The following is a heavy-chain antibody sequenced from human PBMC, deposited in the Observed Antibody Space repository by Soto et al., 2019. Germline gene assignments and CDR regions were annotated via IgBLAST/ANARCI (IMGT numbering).Heavy chain of an antibody. D-gene: IGHD6-13*01. J-gene: IGHJ1*01. CDR2: IWYDGSNK. CDR3: ARDDSAAGNEYFQH. Sequence: LRLSCAASGFTFSSYGMHWVRQAPGKGLEWVAVIWYDGSNKYYADSVKGRFTISRDNSKNTLYLQMNSLRAEDTAVYYCARDDSAAGNEYFQHWGQGTLVTVSS. CDR1: GFTFSSYG. V-gene: IGHV3-33*01.